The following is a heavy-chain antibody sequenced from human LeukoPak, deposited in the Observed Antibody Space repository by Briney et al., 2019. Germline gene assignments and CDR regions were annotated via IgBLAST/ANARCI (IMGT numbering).Heavy chain of an antibody. D-gene: IGHD2-15*01. J-gene: IGHJ5*02. CDR3: ARRVSATRWFDP. CDR1: GFTFSSYW. Sequence: GGSLRLSCAASGFTFSSYWMHWVRQAPGKGLVWVSRINSDGSTTNYADSVRGRFTISRDNAENTLYLQMNSLRVEDTAVYYCARRVSATRWFDPWGQGTLVTVSS. V-gene: IGHV3-74*01. CDR2: INSDGSTT.